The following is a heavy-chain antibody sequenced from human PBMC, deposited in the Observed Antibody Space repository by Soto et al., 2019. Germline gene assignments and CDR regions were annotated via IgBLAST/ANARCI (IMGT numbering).Heavy chain of an antibody. CDR3: ARYSSGYDCYFEQ. CDR2: INADTGNT. D-gene: IGHD5-12*01. V-gene: IGHV1-3*01. CDR1: GYTFTRYT. Sequence: QVQLVQSGAEVKKPGASVKVSCEASGYTFTRYTMPWLRQAPGQRIEWMGWINADTGNTGYSQKLEGRVTSTTDKSAGTAYMELSSLRSEDTAVYYCARYSSGYDCYFEQWGQGTLVTVS. J-gene: IGHJ4*02.